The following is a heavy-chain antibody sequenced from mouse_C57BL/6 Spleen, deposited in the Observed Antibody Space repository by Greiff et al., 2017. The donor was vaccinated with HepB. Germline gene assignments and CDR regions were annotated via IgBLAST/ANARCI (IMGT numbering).Heavy chain of an antibody. J-gene: IGHJ2*01. D-gene: IGHD2-1*01. V-gene: IGHV1-55*01. CDR1: GYTFTSYW. CDR3: ARPYGNFDY. Sequence: VQLQQPGAELVKPGASVKMSCKASGYTFTSYWITWVKQRPGQGLEWIGDIYPGSGSTNYNEKFKSKATLTVDTSSSTAYMQLSSLTSVASAVYYCARPYGNFDYWGQGTTLTVSS. CDR2: IYPGSGST.